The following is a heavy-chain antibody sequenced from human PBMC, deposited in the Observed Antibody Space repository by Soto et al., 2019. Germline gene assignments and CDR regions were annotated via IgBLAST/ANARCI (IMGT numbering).Heavy chain of an antibody. CDR1: GAPISSSNYY. CDR3: ARRKGSSGWYVPYYYYYGMDV. J-gene: IGHJ6*02. CDR2: MYYSGRT. V-gene: IGHV4-39*01. Sequence: PSETLSLTCTVSGAPISSSNYYWGWIRQPPGRGREWIGTMYYSGRTYYNPSLKSRVTISVDTSKNQFSLKLSSVTAADTAVYYCARRKGSSGWYVPYYYYYGMDVWGQGTTVTVSS. D-gene: IGHD6-19*01.